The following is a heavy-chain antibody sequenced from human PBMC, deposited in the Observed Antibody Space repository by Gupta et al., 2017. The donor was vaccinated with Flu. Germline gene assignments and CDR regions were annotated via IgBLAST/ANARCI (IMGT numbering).Heavy chain of an antibody. V-gene: IGHV3-33*01. CDR1: GFTFSSYA. CDR3: ARDLRQYQLPPSPGEY. Sequence: QVQLVESGGGVVQPGRSLRLSCAASGFTFSSYAMHWVRQAPGKGLEWVALIWHDGSTKFYADSVKGRFTVSRYNSKNTLYLQMNSLRAEDTAVYYCARDLRQYQLPPSPGEYWGQGTLVTVSS. J-gene: IGHJ4*02. CDR2: IWHDGSTK. D-gene: IGHD2-2*01.